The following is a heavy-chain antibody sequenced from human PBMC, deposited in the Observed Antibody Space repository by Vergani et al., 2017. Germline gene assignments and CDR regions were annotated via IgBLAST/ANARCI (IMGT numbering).Heavy chain of an antibody. CDR2: ISGSGGNT. CDR1: GFTFSTSA. D-gene: IGHD2-15*01. J-gene: IGHJ6*02. V-gene: IGHV3-23*01. CDR3: AKARDPNCKGGNCYSYYYGLDL. Sequence: EVQLLESGGGLVQPGGSLRLSCAASGFTFSTSAMTWVRQAPGKGLEWVSAISGSGGNTFYTDSVKGRFTISRDNSKDTLYLQMNSLRVEDTAIYYCAKARDPNCKGGNCYSYYYGLDLWGQGTTVTVSS.